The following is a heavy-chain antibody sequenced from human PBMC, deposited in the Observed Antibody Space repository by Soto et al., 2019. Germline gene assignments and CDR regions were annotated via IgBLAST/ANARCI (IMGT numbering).Heavy chain of an antibody. CDR1: GASISSGRSY. CDR3: ARDNGYGHFDS. Sequence: PSETLSLTCTVSGASISSGRSYWSWIRQHPGKGLEWIGYMFYSGSTYYHPSLKSRVNISADTSKNQFSLRLTSVTPADTAVYYCARDNGYGHFDSWGQGMLVTVS. J-gene: IGHJ4*02. V-gene: IGHV4-31*03. CDR2: MFYSGST. D-gene: IGHD5-12*01.